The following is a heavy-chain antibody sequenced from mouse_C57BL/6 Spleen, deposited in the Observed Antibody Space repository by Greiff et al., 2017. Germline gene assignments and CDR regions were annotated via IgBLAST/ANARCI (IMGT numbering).Heavy chain of an antibody. J-gene: IGHJ2*01. CDR1: GFTFSDYG. V-gene: IGHV5-17*01. CDR2: ISSGSSTI. Sequence: EVKLVESGGGLVKPGGSLKLSCAASGFTFSDYGMHWVRQAPEKGLEWVAYISSGSSTIYYADTVKGRFTISRDNAKNTLFLQMTSLRSEDTAIYYCAPGDSNSDYFDYWGQGTTLTVSS. CDR3: APGDSNSDYFDY. D-gene: IGHD2-5*01.